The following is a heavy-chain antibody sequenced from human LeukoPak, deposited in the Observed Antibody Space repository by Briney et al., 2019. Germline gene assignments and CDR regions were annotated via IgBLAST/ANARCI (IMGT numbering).Heavy chain of an antibody. CDR3: ARLERSKYYYDSSGYYFAGGMDV. Sequence: PSETLSLTCTVSGGSISSSSYYGGWIRQPPGKGLGWVGRIYYKGRTYYNPYLNSRVTISVDTSRNLITPELSSVTASDTAVCYCARLERSKYYYDSSGYYFAGGMDVWGQGTMVTVSS. CDR1: GGSISSSSYY. J-gene: IGHJ6*02. D-gene: IGHD3-22*01. CDR2: IYYKGRT. V-gene: IGHV4-39*02.